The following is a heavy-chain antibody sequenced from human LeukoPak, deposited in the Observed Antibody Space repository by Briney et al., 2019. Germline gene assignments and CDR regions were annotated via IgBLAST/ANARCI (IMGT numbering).Heavy chain of an antibody. Sequence: SETLSLTCIVSGASISTYHWSWIRQSAEKGLEWIGRAHSDGTTNYNPSIKSRVTMSIDTSKNQLSLKLTSVTAADAAVYYCARDGLYTYGYSYFAYWGQGTLVTVSS. D-gene: IGHD5-18*01. V-gene: IGHV4-4*07. CDR2: AHSDGTT. J-gene: IGHJ4*02. CDR1: GASISTYH. CDR3: ARDGLYTYGYSYFAY.